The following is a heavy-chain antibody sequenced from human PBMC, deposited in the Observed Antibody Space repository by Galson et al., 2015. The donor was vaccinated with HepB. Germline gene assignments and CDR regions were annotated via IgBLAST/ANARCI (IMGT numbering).Heavy chain of an antibody. J-gene: IGHJ6*02. CDR3: ARPSGRGYSYGHNYYYGMDV. CDR1: GGTFSSYA. CDR2: IIPILGTA. V-gene: IGHV1-69*13. Sequence: SVKVSCKASGGTFSSYAISWVRQAPGQGLEWMGGIIPILGTANYAQKSQGRVTITADESTSTAYMELSSLRSEDTAVYYCARPSGRGYSYGHNYYYGMDVWGQGTTVTVSS. D-gene: IGHD5-18*01.